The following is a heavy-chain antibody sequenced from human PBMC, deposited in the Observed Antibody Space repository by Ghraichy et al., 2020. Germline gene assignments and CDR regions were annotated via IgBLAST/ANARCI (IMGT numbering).Heavy chain of an antibody. CDR3: ATSDSSGYYSSGY. V-gene: IGHV3-11*06. CDR1: GFTFSDYY. J-gene: IGHJ4*02. D-gene: IGHD3-22*01. Sequence: GGSLRLSCAASGFTFSDYYMSWIRQAPGKGLEWVSYISSSSSYTNYADSVKGRFTISRDNAKNSLYLQMNSLRAEDTAVYYCATSDSSGYYSSGYWGQGTLVTVSS. CDR2: ISSSSSYT.